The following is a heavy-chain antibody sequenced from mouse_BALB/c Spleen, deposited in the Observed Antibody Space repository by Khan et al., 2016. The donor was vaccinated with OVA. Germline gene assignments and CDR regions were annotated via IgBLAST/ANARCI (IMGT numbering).Heavy chain of an antibody. CDR1: GYSFTSYY. Sequence: EVQLQQSGPELMKPGASVTISCKASGYSFTSYYIHWVMESHGKGLEWIGIIDPFSGATTYNQNFKSMATLTVDKSSNTAYILISNLHSEDSSDYYCTRHGYVAWFTYWGQGTLVTVSA. J-gene: IGHJ3*01. D-gene: IGHD2-2*01. CDR2: IDPFSGAT. CDR3: TRHGYVAWFTY. V-gene: IGHV1S135*01.